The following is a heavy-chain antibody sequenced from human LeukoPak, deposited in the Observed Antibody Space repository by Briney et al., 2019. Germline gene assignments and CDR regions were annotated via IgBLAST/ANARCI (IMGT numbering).Heavy chain of an antibody. CDR3: AKGVHFSGSYYGYFDY. J-gene: IGHJ4*02. CDR2: RWYDGSNK. V-gene: IGHV3-33*06. D-gene: IGHD1-26*01. Sequence: PGGSLRLSCAASGFTFSSYGMHWVRQAPGKGLEWVAVRWYDGSNKYYADSVKGRFTISRDNSKNTLYLQMNSLRAEDTAVYYCAKGVHFSGSYYGYFDYWGQGTLVTVSS. CDR1: GFTFSSYG.